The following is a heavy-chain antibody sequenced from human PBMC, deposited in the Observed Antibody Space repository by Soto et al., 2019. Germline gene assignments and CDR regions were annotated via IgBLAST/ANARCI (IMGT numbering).Heavy chain of an antibody. D-gene: IGHD4-17*01. CDR3: ARVGSRDYCDYVGLWDFDY. CDR2: ISAYNGNT. J-gene: IGHJ4*02. Sequence: GASVKVSCKASGYTFTSYGISWVRRAPGQGLEWMGWISAYNGNTNYAQKLQGRVTMTTDTSTSTAYMELRSLRSDDTAVYYCARVGSRDYCDYVGLWDFDYWGKGSLVTVAS. V-gene: IGHV1-18*01. CDR1: GYTFTSYG.